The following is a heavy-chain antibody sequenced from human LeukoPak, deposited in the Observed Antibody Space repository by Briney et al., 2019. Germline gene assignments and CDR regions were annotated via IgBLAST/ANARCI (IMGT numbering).Heavy chain of an antibody. V-gene: IGHV1-69*13. Sequence: SVKVSCKASGGTFSSHAISWVRQAPGQGLEWMGGIIPIFGTANYAQKFQGRVTITADESTSTAYMELSSLRSEDTAVYYCAREEVDTAMVKDYWGQGTLVTVSS. J-gene: IGHJ4*02. CDR2: IIPIFGTA. CDR1: GGTFSSHA. CDR3: AREEVDTAMVKDY. D-gene: IGHD5-18*01.